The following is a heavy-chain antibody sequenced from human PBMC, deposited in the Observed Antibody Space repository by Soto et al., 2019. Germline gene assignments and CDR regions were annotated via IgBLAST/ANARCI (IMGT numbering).Heavy chain of an antibody. Sequence: QVQLQQSGPGLVKPSQSLSLTCAISGDSVSSTNAVWNWIRQSPSRGLEWLGRTYYRSKWDNDYAVSVKSRITINPDTSKNQFFLQLNSVTPEDTAVYYCVRGGRAFDIWGHGTMVTVSS. CDR3: VRGGRAFDI. J-gene: IGHJ3*02. V-gene: IGHV6-1*01. CDR1: GDSVSSTNAV. CDR2: TYYRSKWDN.